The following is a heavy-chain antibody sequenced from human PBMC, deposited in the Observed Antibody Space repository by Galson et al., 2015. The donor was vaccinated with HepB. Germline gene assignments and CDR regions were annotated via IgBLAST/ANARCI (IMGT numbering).Heavy chain of an antibody. Sequence: PALMKPTQTLTLTSTFSRFSLSTSGLCVSWIRQPPGKALEWLARIDWDDDKYYSTSLKTRLTISKDTSKNQVVLTKTNMDPVETATYYCARMVPSGGSGSYYTSFYYYGMDVWGQGTTVTVSS. CDR2: IDWDDDK. D-gene: IGHD3-10*01. V-gene: IGHV2-70*11. J-gene: IGHJ6*02. CDR3: ARMVPSGGSGSYYTSFYYYGMDV. CDR1: RFSLSTSGLC.